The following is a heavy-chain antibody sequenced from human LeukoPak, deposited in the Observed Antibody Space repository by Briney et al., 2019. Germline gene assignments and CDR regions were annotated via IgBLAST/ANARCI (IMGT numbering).Heavy chain of an antibody. D-gene: IGHD2-8*01. CDR2: ISGTGGST. CDR3: AKDRSCTNNICHGDFDY. Sequence: PGGSLRLSCAASGFSFSSFAMTWVRQAPGKGLEWVSSISGTGGSTYSADSVRGRFTISRDNSKNTLYLQMNSLRAEDTAVYYCAKDRSCTNNICHGDFDYWGQGTLVTVSS. V-gene: IGHV3-23*01. CDR1: GFSFSSFA. J-gene: IGHJ4*02.